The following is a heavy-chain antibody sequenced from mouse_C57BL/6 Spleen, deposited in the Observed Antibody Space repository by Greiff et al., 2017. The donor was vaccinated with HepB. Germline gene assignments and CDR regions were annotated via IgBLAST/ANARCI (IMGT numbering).Heavy chain of an antibody. CDR3: ARGGGSSPFAY. V-gene: IGHV1-4*01. J-gene: IGHJ3*01. CDR1: GYTFTSYT. D-gene: IGHD1-1*01. CDR2: INPSSGYT. Sequence: VQLQQSGAELARPGASVKMSCKASGYTFTSYTMHWVKQRPGQGLEWIGYINPSSGYTKYNQKFKDKATLTADKSSSTAYMQLSSLTSEDYAVYCCARGGGSSPFAYWGQGTLVTVSA.